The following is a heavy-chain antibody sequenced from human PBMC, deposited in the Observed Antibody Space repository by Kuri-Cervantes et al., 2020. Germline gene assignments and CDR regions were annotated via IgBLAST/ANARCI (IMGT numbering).Heavy chain of an antibody. CDR2: INSEGSST. CDR1: EVIFSSYW. D-gene: IGHD1-20*01. V-gene: IGHV3-74*01. J-gene: IGHJ4*02. CDR3: ARESYNWNDLTGKLDY. Sequence: GVSLRLTCVASEVIFSSYWMHWVRQAPGKGLVWVSRINSEGSSTSYADSVKGRFTISRDNAKNTLYLKMNSLRAEDTAVYYCARESYNWNDLTGKLDYWGQGNLVIVSS.